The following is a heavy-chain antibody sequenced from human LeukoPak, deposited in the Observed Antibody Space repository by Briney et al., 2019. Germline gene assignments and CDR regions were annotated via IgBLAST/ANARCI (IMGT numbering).Heavy chain of an antibody. CDR2: IIPIFGTA. V-gene: IGHV1-69*13. CDR3: ARSRMIEGAFDI. J-gene: IGHJ3*02. D-gene: IGHD3-22*01. CDR1: GGTFSSYA. Sequence: ASVKVSCKASGGTFSSYAISWVRQAPGQGLEWMGGIIPIFGTANYAQKFQGRVTITADESTSTAYMELSSLRSEDTAVYYCARSRMIEGAFDIWGQGTMVTVS.